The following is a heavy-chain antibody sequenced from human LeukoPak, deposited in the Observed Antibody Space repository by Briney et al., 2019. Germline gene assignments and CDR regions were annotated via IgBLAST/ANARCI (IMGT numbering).Heavy chain of an antibody. V-gene: IGHV1-46*01. CDR3: ARGVRGSGRTPLPYYLYRDV. CDR2: INPRSGST. Sequence: GASLKDSSKASRDSFTSYYMHCVRPTPEQGLEWRGIINPRSGSTRYVQKFKGRVTMTRNTSISTAYLELSSLRSEDTGVYYCARGVRGSGRTPLPYYLYRDVWGKGNTGSVSS. J-gene: IGHJ6*03. CDR1: RDSFTSYY. D-gene: IGHD3-10*01.